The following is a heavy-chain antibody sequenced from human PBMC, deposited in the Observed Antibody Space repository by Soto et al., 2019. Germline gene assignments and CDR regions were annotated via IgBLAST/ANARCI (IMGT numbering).Heavy chain of an antibody. CDR2: ISYDGSNK. CDR3: AKFSHGSGSIHRGY. Sequence: GGSLRLSCAASGFTFSSYGMHWVHQAPGKGLEWVAVISYDGSNKYYADSVKGRFTISRDNSKNTLYLQMNSLRAEDTAVYYCAKFSHGSGSIHRGYWGQGTLVTVSS. D-gene: IGHD3-10*01. CDR1: GFTFSSYG. J-gene: IGHJ4*02. V-gene: IGHV3-30*18.